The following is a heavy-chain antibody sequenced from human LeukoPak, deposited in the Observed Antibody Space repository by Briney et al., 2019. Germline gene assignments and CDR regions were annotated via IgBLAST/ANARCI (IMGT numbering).Heavy chain of an antibody. CDR2: IYWDDDK. Sequence: SGPTLVNPTQTLTLTCTFSGFSLITNGVGVGWIRQPPGEALEWHALIYWDDDKRYSPSLRNRLTITKDTSKNQVVLTLTNMDPVDTATYYCAHRREYSSAWYWANFDYWGQGTLVTVSS. CDR1: GFSLITNGVG. CDR3: AHRREYSSAWYWANFDY. V-gene: IGHV2-5*02. D-gene: IGHD6-13*01. J-gene: IGHJ4*02.